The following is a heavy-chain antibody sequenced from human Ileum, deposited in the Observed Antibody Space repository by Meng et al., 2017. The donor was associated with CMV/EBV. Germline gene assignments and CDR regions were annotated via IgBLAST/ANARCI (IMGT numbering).Heavy chain of an antibody. CDR1: DVSISNYY. J-gene: IGHJ6*02. V-gene: IGHV4-59*01. CDR3: ARVGEYCTSTSCFGGKLYYYYYAMDV. Sequence: GSLRLSCTVSDVSISNYYWSWIRQPPGRGLEWVGYIYRSGSAYYGARTNYNPSLKSRVTISVDTSKNQFSLKLTSVTAADTAVYYCARVGEYCTSTSCFGGKLYYYYYAMDVWGQGTTVTVSS. D-gene: IGHD2/OR15-2a*01. CDR2: IYRSGSAYYGART.